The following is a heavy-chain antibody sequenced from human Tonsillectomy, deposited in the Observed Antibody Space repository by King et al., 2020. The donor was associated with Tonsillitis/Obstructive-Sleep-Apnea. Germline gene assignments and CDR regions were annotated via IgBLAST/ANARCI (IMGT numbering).Heavy chain of an antibody. J-gene: IGHJ4*02. V-gene: IGHV3-33*01. D-gene: IGHD5-12*01. Sequence: QLVQSGGGVVQPGRSLRLSCAASGFTFSSYGMHWVRQAPGKGLEWVAVIWYDGSNKYYADSVKGRFTISRDNSKNTLYLQMNSLRAEDTAVYYCAREPTIAEPPDYWGQGTLVTVSS. CDR3: AREPTIAEPPDY. CDR2: IWYDGSNK. CDR1: GFTFSSYG.